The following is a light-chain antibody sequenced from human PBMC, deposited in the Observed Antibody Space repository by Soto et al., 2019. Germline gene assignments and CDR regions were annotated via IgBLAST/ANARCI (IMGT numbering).Light chain of an antibody. CDR3: QKYGSSPGT. J-gene: IGKJ1*01. Sequence: EIVLTQSPGTLSLSPGERATLSCRASQSVSSSYLAWYQQKPGQAPRLLIYGASSRATGIPDRFSGSGSGTDFTLTISRLEPEDLAVYYCQKYGSSPGTFGQGTKVEIQ. CDR1: QSVSSSY. CDR2: GAS. V-gene: IGKV3-20*01.